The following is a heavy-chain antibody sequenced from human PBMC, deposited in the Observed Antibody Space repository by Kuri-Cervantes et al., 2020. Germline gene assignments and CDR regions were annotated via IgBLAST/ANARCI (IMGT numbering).Heavy chain of an antibody. J-gene: IGHJ2*01. CDR3: AREIPRYFDL. CDR2: ISGSGGST. Sequence: GESLKISCAASGFIFSDYYMSWIRQAPGKGLEWVSAISGSGGSTFYADSVKGRFTISRDNSKNTLYLQMNSLRAEDTAVYYCAREIPRYFDLWGRGTLVTVSS. V-gene: IGHV3-23*01. CDR1: GFIFSDYY. D-gene: IGHD2-21*01.